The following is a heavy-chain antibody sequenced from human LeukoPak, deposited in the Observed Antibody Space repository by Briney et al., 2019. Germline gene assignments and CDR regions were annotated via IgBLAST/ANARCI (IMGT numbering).Heavy chain of an antibody. Sequence: GGSLRLSCAASGFTFSSYWMHWVRQAPGKGLVWVLRINSDGSTTNYADSVKGRFTISRDNAKNTLYLQMNSLRAEDTAVYYCARRSSGSPPYYFDYWGQGTLVTVSS. CDR1: GFTFSSYW. J-gene: IGHJ4*02. CDR2: INSDGSTT. CDR3: ARRSSGSPPYYFDY. V-gene: IGHV3-74*01. D-gene: IGHD1-26*01.